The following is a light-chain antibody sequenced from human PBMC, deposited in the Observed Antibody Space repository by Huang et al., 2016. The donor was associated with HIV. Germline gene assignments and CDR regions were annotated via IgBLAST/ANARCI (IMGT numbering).Light chain of an antibody. Sequence: IVMTQSPATLSVSPGERVTLSCRANRTVSTNLAWYQQRPGQSPRLLIYGSSTRAPGVPARFSGSGSGTDFSLTISSLQSEDFAVHYCQQYNNWPPWTFGQGTKVEIK. V-gene: IGKV3-15*01. J-gene: IGKJ1*01. CDR1: RTVSTN. CDR3: QQYNNWPPWT. CDR2: GSS.